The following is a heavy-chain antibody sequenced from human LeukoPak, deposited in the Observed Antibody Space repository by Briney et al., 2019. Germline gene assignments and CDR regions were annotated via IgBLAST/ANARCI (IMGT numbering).Heavy chain of an antibody. J-gene: IGHJ4*02. CDR1: GGSISSSNW. CDR3: ARVSPYCTNGVCPGGPYYFDY. CDR2: IYHSGST. D-gene: IGHD2-8*01. V-gene: IGHV4-4*02. Sequence: SGTLSLTCAVSGGSISSSNWWSWVRQPPGKGLEWIGEIYHSGSTNYNPSLKSRVAISVDKSKNQFSLKLSSVAAADTAVYYCARVSPYCTNGVCPGGPYYFDYWGQGTLVTVSS.